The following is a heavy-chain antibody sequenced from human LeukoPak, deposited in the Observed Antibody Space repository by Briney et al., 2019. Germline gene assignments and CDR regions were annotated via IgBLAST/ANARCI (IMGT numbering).Heavy chain of an antibody. CDR3: ATGHCNTSSCYYYMVV. J-gene: IGHJ6*03. CDR1: GYTLRALS. D-gene: IGHD2/OR15-2a*01. V-gene: IGHV1-24*01. CDR2: YDPEDDES. Sequence: GASVKVSCKVSGYTLRALSMHWVRQAPANGLQWMGDYDPEDDESIVTQKFQGRLTMTEDTSTDTAYMELSSLTSEDTAMYYCATGHCNTSSCYYYMVVWGKGTTVTVSS.